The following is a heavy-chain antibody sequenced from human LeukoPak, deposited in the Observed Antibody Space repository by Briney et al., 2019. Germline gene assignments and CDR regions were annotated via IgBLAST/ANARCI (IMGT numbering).Heavy chain of an antibody. CDR3: ARYNSDTAAAYDY. Sequence: GGSLRLSCAASGFTFSSYGMHWVRQAPGKGLEWVAFIRYDGSNKYYADSVKGRFTISRDNSKNTLYLQMNSLRAEDTAVYYCARYNSDTAAAYDYWGQGTLVTVSS. V-gene: IGHV3-30*02. J-gene: IGHJ4*02. CDR1: GFTFSSYG. CDR2: IRYDGSNK. D-gene: IGHD6-13*01.